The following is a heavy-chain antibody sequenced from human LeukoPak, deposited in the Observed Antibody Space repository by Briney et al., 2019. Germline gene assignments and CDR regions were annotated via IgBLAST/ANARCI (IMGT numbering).Heavy chain of an antibody. J-gene: IGHJ4*02. Sequence: PMASVKVSCKASGYTFTSYAMNWVRQAPGQGLEWMGWISAYNGNTNYAQKLQGRVTMTTDTSTSTAYMELRSLRSDDTAVYYCARRRLVDDYWGQGTLVTVSS. CDR1: GYTFTSYA. CDR3: ARRRLVDDY. V-gene: IGHV1-18*01. D-gene: IGHD6-6*01. CDR2: ISAYNGNT.